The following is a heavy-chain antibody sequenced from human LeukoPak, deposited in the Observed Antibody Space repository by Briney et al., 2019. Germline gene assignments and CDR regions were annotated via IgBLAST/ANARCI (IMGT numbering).Heavy chain of an antibody. D-gene: IGHD4-23*01. V-gene: IGHV1-18*01. CDR3: ARGGNRRGYDAFDI. Sequence: ASVKVSCKASGYTFTSYGISWVRQAPGQGLEWMGWISDYNGSTNYAQKLQGRVTMTTDTSTSTAYMELRSLRSDDTAVYYCARGGNRRGYDAFDIWGQGTMVTVSS. J-gene: IGHJ3*02. CDR1: GYTFTSYG. CDR2: ISDYNGST.